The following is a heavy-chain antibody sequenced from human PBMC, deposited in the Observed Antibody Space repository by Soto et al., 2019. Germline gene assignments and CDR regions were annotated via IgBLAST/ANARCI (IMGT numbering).Heavy chain of an antibody. J-gene: IGHJ4*02. CDR2: IYSGGST. CDR3: ARTVHAFLRTVVTPPDY. CDR1: GFTCSSDY. V-gene: IGHV3-53*01. D-gene: IGHD4-4*01. Sequence: LXLSFAAPGFTCSSDYMSWVRQAPGQGLEWVSVIYSGGSTYYADSVKGRFTISRDNSKNTLYLQMNSLRAEDTAVYYCARTVHAFLRTVVTPPDYWGQGTLVTVYS.